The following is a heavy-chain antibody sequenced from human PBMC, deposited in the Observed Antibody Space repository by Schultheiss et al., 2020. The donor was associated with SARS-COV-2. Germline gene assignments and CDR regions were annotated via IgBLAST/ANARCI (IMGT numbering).Heavy chain of an antibody. V-gene: IGHV3-49*04. J-gene: IGHJ4*02. CDR2: IRSKAYGGTT. D-gene: IGHD6-19*01. CDR1: GFTFDDYT. Sequence: GGSLRLSCAASGFTFDDYTMHWVRQAPGKGLEWVGFIRSKAYGGTTEYAASVKGRFTISRDDSKSIAYLQMNSLKTEDTAVYYCTRGHGWYQDYWGQGTLVTVSS. CDR3: TRGHGWYQDY.